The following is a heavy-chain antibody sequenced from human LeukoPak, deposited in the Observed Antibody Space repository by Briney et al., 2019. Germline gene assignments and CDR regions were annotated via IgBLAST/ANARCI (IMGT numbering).Heavy chain of an antibody. CDR1: GFTFSSYA. J-gene: IGHJ6*02. CDR3: AKDTVRAAYYYYYGMDV. CDR2: ISGSGGST. Sequence: GGSLRLSCAASGFTFSSYAMSWVRQAPGKGLEWVSGISGSGGSTYYADSVQGRFTISRDNSKNTLYLQMNSLRAEDTAVYYCAKDTVRAAYYYYYGMDVWGQGTTVTVSS. D-gene: IGHD4-11*01. V-gene: IGHV3-23*01.